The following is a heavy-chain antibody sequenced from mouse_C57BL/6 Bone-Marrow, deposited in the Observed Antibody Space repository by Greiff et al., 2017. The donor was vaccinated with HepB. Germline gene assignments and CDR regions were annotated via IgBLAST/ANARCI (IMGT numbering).Heavy chain of an antibody. CDR2: INSDGGST. Sequence: EVMLVESGGGLVQPGESLKLSCESNAYEFPSHDMSWVRKTPEKRLELVADINSDGGSTYYPDTMERRFIISRDNTKKTLYLQMSSLRSEDTALYYCARHGKLGPWWYFDVWGTGTTVTVSS. J-gene: IGHJ1*03. D-gene: IGHD4-1*01. CDR3: ARHGKLGPWWYFDV. CDR1: AYEFPSHD. V-gene: IGHV5-2*01.